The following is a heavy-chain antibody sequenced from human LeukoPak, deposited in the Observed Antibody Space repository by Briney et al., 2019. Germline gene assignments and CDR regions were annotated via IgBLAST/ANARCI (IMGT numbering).Heavy chain of an antibody. V-gene: IGHV4-38-2*02. J-gene: IGHJ4*02. CDR1: GYSISSSYY. D-gene: IGHD3-22*01. CDR3: AREAGSYDSSGYYSLYYSFDY. Sequence: SETLSLTCTVSGYSISSSYYWGWIRQPPGKGLEWIGSIYYSGSTYYNPSLKSRVTISVDTSKNQFSLKLTSVTAADTAVYYCAREAGSYDSSGYYSLYYSFDYWGQGTLVTVSS. CDR2: IYYSGST.